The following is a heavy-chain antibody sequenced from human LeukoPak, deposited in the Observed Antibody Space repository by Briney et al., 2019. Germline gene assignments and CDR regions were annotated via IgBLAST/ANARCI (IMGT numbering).Heavy chain of an antibody. J-gene: IGHJ5*02. V-gene: IGHV1-46*01. D-gene: IGHD3-10*01. Sequence: ASVKVSCKASGYTFTSYYMHWVRQALGQGLEWMGIINPSGGSTSYAQKFQGRVTMTRDTSTSTVYMGLSSLRSEDTAVYYCARVGSGSYPNNWFDPWGQGTLVTVSS. CDR3: ARVGSGSYPNNWFDP. CDR1: GYTFTSYY. CDR2: INPSGGST.